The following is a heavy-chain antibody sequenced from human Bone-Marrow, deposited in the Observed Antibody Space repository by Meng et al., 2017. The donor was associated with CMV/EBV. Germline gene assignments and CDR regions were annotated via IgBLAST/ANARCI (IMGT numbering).Heavy chain of an antibody. CDR1: GFTFSSYS. CDR3: VKGGTQDLDY. D-gene: IGHD1-26*01. J-gene: IGHJ4*02. CDR2: ISSSSSTI. Sequence: GDSLKISCAASGFTFSSYSMNWVRQAPGKGLEWVSYISSSSSTIYYADSVKGRFTIARDNVKNSLFLQMNGLRADDTAMYYCVKGGTQDLDYWGQGTLVTVSS. V-gene: IGHV3-48*04.